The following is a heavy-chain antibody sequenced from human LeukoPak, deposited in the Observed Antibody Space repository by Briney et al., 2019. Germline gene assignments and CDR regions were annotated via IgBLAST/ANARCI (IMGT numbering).Heavy chain of an antibody. Sequence: ASVKVSCKASGYTFTNYGISWVRQAPGQGLEWMGWISVYNGNTKYAQKLQDRVTMTTDIYTTTAYMELRSLRSDDTAVYYCARDEYSGSYSYGMDVWGQGTAVTVSS. CDR1: GYTFTNYG. D-gene: IGHD1-26*01. J-gene: IGHJ6*02. CDR3: ARDEYSGSYSYGMDV. CDR2: ISVYNGNT. V-gene: IGHV1-18*01.